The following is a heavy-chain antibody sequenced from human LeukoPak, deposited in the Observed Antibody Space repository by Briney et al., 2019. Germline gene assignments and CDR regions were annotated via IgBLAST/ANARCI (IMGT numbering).Heavy chain of an antibody. V-gene: IGHV4-34*01. Sequence: SETLSLICAVYGGSFSGYYWSWIRQPPGRGLEWIGEINHSGSTNYNPSLKSRVTISVDTSKNQFSLKLSSVTAADTAVYYCARGLMWAAAGFDYWGQGILVTVSS. CDR2: INHSGST. CDR1: GGSFSGYY. D-gene: IGHD6-13*01. J-gene: IGHJ4*02. CDR3: ARGLMWAAAGFDY.